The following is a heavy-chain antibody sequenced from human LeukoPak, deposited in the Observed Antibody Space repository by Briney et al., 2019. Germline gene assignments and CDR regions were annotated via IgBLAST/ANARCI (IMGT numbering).Heavy chain of an antibody. D-gene: IGHD3-10*01. V-gene: IGHV1-8*01. CDR3: ARDPHYYGSGSYDY. J-gene: IGHJ4*02. CDR2: MNPNSGNT. CDR1: GYTFTSYD. Sequence: ASVKVSCKASGYTFTSYDINWVRQATGQGLEWMGLMNPNSGNTGYAQKFQGRVTMTRNTSISTAYMELSSLRSEDTAVYYCARDPHYYGSGSYDYWGQGTLVTVSS.